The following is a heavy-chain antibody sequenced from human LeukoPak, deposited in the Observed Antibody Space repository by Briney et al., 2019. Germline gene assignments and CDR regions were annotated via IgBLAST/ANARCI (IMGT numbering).Heavy chain of an antibody. Sequence: PGGSLRLSCVVSGFTFTTYWMHWVRHAPGKGLVWVSRVSADGSSTIYADSVKGRFTISRDNGINTVYLQMNSLRAEDTAVYYCARGFEGYPFGWWFDPWGQGTLVTVSS. CDR3: ARGFEGYPFGWWFDP. V-gene: IGHV3-74*01. D-gene: IGHD3-10*01. CDR2: VSADGSST. J-gene: IGHJ5*02. CDR1: GFTFTTYW.